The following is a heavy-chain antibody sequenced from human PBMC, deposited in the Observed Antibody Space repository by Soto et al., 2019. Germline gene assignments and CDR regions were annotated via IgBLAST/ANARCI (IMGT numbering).Heavy chain of an antibody. CDR2: VFYTGTT. V-gene: IGHV4-59*01. CDR1: GVSISTYY. Sequence: VHLQESGPGLVKPSETLSLTCTVSGVSISTYYWSWIRQSPGKGLEWIGFVFYTGTTNYSPSLKSRVTISADASKELFSLKLASVTAADTAVDYFARMLGEGRYTNCLIDFWGRGTLGNVSS. CDR3: ARMLGEGRYTNCLIDF. J-gene: IGHJ4*02. D-gene: IGHD3-10*02.